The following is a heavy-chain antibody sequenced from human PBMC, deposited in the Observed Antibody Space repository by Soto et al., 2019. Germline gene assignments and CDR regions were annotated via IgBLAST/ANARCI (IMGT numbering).Heavy chain of an antibody. CDR2: IIPIFGTA. CDR3: ARGIIAARHYYYYGMDV. V-gene: IGHV1-69*06. Sequence: SVKVSCKASGCTFSSYAISWVRQAPGQGLEWMGGIIPIFGTANYAQKFQGRVTITADKSTSTAYMELSSLRSEDTAVYYCARGIIAARHYYYYGMDVWGQGTTVTVSS. D-gene: IGHD6-6*01. CDR1: GCTFSSYA. J-gene: IGHJ6*02.